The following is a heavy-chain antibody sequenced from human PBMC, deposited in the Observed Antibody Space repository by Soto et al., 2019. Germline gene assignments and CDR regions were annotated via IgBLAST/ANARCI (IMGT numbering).Heavy chain of an antibody. V-gene: IGHV3-30*18. CDR2: ISYDGSNK. J-gene: IGHJ4*02. CDR3: ANVHAGAGTVSLDY. CDR1: GVTFSSYG. Sequence: LRLSWAASGVTFSSYGMRGGRQAPLKGLEWVAVISYDGSNKYYADSVKCRFTISRDNSKNTLYLQMNSLRAEDTAVYYCANVHAGAGTVSLDYWGPGTLVTASS. D-gene: IGHD6-13*01.